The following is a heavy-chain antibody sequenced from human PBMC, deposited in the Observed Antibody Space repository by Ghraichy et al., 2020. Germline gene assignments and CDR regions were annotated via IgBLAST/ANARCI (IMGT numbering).Heavy chain of an antibody. Sequence: GALRLSCAASGFTFSNAWMSWVRQAPGKGLEWVGRIKSKTDGGTTDYAAPVKGRFTISRDDSKNTLYLQMNSLKTEDTAVYYCTTEWLVRGYYYGMDVWAKGPRSPSP. J-gene: IGHJ6*02. V-gene: IGHV3-15*01. D-gene: IGHD6-19*01. CDR1: GFTFSNAW. CDR2: IKSKTDGGTT. CDR3: TTEWLVRGYYYGMDV.